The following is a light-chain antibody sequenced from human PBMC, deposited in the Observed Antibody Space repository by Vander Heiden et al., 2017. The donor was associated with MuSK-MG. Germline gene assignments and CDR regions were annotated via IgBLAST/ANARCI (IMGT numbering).Light chain of an antibody. Sequence: DIQMTQSPSSLSASVGDRFTITCRASQSISSYVNWYQQTPGKAPKLLIYAASRLQSGVPWMFSSSGSRTDFTLTISRLQPEDFVNYYWQRSYSTLSFGRGTKVEIK. V-gene: IGKV1-39*01. J-gene: IGKJ2*01. CDR3: QRSYSTLS. CDR1: QSISSY. CDR2: AAS.